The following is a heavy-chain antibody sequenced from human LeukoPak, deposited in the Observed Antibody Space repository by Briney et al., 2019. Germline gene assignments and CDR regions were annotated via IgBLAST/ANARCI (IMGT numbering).Heavy chain of an antibody. CDR3: ATDRGNTRTNTDGYPVFDL. CDR1: GFSFRIYR. D-gene: IGHD5-24*01. Sequence: GGSLRLSCAASGFSFRIYRMNWVRQAPGKGPEWIAYIHLSGAPIHYAEPVKGRFSISRDNVNNALYRQMDKLRAEDTGVYYCATDRGNTRTNTDGYPVFDLWGQGTLVTASS. J-gene: IGHJ4*03. V-gene: IGHV3-48*03. CDR2: IHLSGAPI.